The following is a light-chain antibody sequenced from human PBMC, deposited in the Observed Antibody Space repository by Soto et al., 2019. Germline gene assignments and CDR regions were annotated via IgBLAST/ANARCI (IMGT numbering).Light chain of an antibody. J-gene: IGKJ4*01. Sequence: DILLTQSPGTLSYSPGGRATLSCRAIQSITKNYLAWYQQKPGRAHSLLIHGASSRATGIPDRLSGSGSGTDFTITISRLEPEDFAMYYCQQYGYLVTFGGGTKVDIK. CDR3: QQYGYLVT. CDR1: QSITKNY. V-gene: IGKV3-20*01. CDR2: GAS.